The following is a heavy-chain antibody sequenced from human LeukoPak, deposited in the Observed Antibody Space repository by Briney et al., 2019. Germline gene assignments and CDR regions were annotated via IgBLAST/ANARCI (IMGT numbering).Heavy chain of an antibody. D-gene: IGHD3-22*01. J-gene: IGHJ6*02. CDR2: IWYDGSNK. V-gene: IGHV3-33*06. Sequence: GGSLRLSCAASGFTFSSYGMHWVRQAPGKGLEWVAVIWYDGSNKYYADSVKGRFTISRDNSKNTLYLQMNSLRAEDTAVYYCAKGLGVYYDSSGYYSYYYYGMDVWGQGTTVTVSS. CDR1: GFTFSSYG. CDR3: AKGLGVYYDSSGYYSYYYYGMDV.